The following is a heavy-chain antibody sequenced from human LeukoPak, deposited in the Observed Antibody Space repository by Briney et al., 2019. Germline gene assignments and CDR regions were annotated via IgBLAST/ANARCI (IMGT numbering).Heavy chain of an antibody. CDR1: GFTFSNHA. CDR2: VSGGGVAI. J-gene: IGHJ4*02. CDR3: AKDGFDYYDSSGYYYFNH. D-gene: IGHD3-22*01. V-gene: IGHV3-23*01. Sequence: PGGSLRPACAASGFTFSNHAMSWASQPPGKWLQWVSAVSGGGVAIYYADSVKCRFTISRDNSKHTLYLQMNSLRAEDTAVYYCAKDGFDYYDSSGYYYFNHWGQGNLVTVSS.